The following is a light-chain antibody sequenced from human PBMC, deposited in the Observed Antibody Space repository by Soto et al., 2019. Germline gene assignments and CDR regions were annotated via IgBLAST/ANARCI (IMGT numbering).Light chain of an antibody. CDR1: QGISSY. J-gene: IGKJ4*01. Sequence: AIRMTQSPSSFSASTGDRVTITCRASQGISSYLAWYQQKPGKAPKLLIYAASTLQSGVPSRFSGSGSGTDFTLTISCLQSEDFATYCCQQYYSYPLTFVGGTKVEIK. V-gene: IGKV1-8*01. CDR3: QQYYSYPLT. CDR2: AAS.